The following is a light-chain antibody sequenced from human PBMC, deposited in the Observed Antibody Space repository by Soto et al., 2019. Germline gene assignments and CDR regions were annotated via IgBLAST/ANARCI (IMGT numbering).Light chain of an antibody. J-gene: IGKJ4*01. CDR2: GAS. Sequence: DIQMTQSPSSLSASVGDRVTITCQASQDISNYLNWYQQKPGKAPKLLIYGASNLETGVPSRFSGILSGTDFTFTISGLQPEDTATYYCQQYENPLLTFGGGTKVEIK. CDR1: QDISNY. CDR3: QQYENPLLT. V-gene: IGKV1-33*01.